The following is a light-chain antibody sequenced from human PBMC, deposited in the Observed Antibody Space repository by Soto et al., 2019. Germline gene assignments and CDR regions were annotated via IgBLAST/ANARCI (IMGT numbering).Light chain of an antibody. J-gene: IGKJ4*01. V-gene: IGKV1-12*01. CDR3: QQANSFPLT. CDR2: AAS. CDR1: QGISNW. Sequence: DIQMTQSPSSVSASVGDRVTITCRASQGISNWLAWYQQKPGKAPKLLIFAASTLKSGVPSRFSGSGSGTDFTFTISSLQPEDFATYYCQQANSFPLTFGGGTRVEIK.